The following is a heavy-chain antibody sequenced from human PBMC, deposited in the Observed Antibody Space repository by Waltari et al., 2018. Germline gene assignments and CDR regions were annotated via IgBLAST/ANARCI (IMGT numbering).Heavy chain of an antibody. CDR1: GFTFSSYS. CDR3: ARGQVLLGTNWFDP. CDR2: ISSSSSYI. Sequence: EVQLVESGGGLVKPGGSLRLSCAASGFTFSSYSMNWVRQAPGKGLEWVSSISSSSSYIYYADSVKGRFTISRDNAKNSLYLQMNSLRAEDTAVYYCARGQVLLGTNWFDPWGQGTLVTVSS. J-gene: IGHJ5*02. D-gene: IGHD7-27*01. V-gene: IGHV3-21*01.